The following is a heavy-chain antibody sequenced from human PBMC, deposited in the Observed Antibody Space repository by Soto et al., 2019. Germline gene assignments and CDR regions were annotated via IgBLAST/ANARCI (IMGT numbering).Heavy chain of an antibody. CDR1: GFTVSNNY. J-gene: IGHJ4*02. D-gene: IGHD3-10*01. CDR3: ATQPGGGGY. CDR2: IYSGGYT. V-gene: IGHV3-53*01. Sequence: EVQLVESGGGLIQPGGSLRLSCAVSGFTVSNNYMSWVRQAPGKGLEGVSVIYSGGYTAYGDSVKGRFTISRDNSKNPLFSQRNSLGAADRALFYCATQPGGGGYWGQGTLVTVSS.